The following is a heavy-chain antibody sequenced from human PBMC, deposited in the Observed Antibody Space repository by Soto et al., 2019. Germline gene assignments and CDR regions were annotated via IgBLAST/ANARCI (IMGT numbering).Heavy chain of an antibody. Sequence: WGSLRLSCAASGFTFSSYSMNWFRQAPGKGLEWVSYISSSSSTIYYADSVKGRFTISRDNAKNSLYLQMNSLRDEDTAVYYCARLFWDTAMVTDDYWGQGTLVTVSS. J-gene: IGHJ4*02. V-gene: IGHV3-48*02. CDR3: ARLFWDTAMVTDDY. CDR2: ISSSSSTI. CDR1: GFTFSSYS. D-gene: IGHD5-18*01.